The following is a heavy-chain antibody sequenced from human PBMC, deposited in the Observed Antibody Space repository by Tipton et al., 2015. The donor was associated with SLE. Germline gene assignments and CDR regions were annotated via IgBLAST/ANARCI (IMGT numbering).Heavy chain of an antibody. CDR2: IYYSGST. CDR1: GGSISSSSYY. Sequence: TLSLTCTVSGGSISSSSYYWGWIRQPPGKGLEWIGYIYYSGSTNYNPSLKSRVTISVDTSKNQFSLKLSSVTAADTAVYYCAREVVVVIPPERYFDYWGQGTLVTVSS. D-gene: IGHD3-22*01. V-gene: IGHV4-61*01. J-gene: IGHJ4*02. CDR3: AREVVVVIPPERYFDY.